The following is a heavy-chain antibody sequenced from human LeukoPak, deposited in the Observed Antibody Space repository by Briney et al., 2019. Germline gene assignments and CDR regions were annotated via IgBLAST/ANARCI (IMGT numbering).Heavy chain of an antibody. CDR1: GYTFTGYY. J-gene: IGHJ4*02. D-gene: IGHD3-10*01. V-gene: IGHV1-2*06. CDR3: AQWDYCGSGSYYVRDY. Sequence: ASVKVSCKASGYTFTGYYMHWVRQAPGQGLEWMGRINPNSGGTNYAQKFQGRVTMTRDTSISTAYMELSRLRSDDTAVYYCAQWDYCGSGSYYVRDYWGQGTLVTVSS. CDR2: INPNSGGT.